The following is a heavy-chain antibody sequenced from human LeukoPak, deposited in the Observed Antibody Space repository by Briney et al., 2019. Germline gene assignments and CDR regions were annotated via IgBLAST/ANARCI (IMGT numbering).Heavy chain of an antibody. J-gene: IGHJ1*01. D-gene: IGHD3-3*01. CDR2: INPNSGGT. CDR3: ARDSRVITIFGVVITWNGYFQH. V-gene: IGHV1-2*02. CDR1: GYTFTGYY. Sequence: ASVKVSCMASGYTFTGYYMHWVRQAPGQGLEWMGWINPNSGGTNYAQKFQGRVTMTRDTSISTAYMELSRLRSDDTAVYYCARDSRVITIFGVVITWNGYFQHWGQGTLVTVSS.